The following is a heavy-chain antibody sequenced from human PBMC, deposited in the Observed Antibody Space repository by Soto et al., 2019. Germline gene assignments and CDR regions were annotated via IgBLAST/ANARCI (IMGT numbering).Heavy chain of an antibody. J-gene: IGHJ6*02. CDR2: IIPIFGTA. CDR3: AGPVVAATPFYYGMDV. V-gene: IGHV1-69*12. D-gene: IGHD2-15*01. CDR1: GGTFSSYA. Sequence: QVQLVQSGAEVKKPGSSVKVSCKASGGTFSSYAISWVRQAPGQGLEWMGGIIPIFGTANYAQKFQGRVTITEDESTSTADMELRSLSSEDTAVYYCAGPVVAATPFYYGMDVWGQGTTVTVSS.